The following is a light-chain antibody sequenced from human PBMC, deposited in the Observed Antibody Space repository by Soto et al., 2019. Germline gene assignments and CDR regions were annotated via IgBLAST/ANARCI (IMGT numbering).Light chain of an antibody. J-gene: IGLJ2*01. CDR2: EGT. V-gene: IGLV2-23*01. Sequence: QSALTQPASVSASPGQSITISCTGTSSDVGGSDLVSWYQHYPGKAPKLIIYEGTKRPSGVSNRFSGSKSGNTASLTSSGLQAEDEADYYCSSYAGGRVIFGGGTKLTVL. CDR3: SSYAGGRVI. CDR1: SSDVGGSDL.